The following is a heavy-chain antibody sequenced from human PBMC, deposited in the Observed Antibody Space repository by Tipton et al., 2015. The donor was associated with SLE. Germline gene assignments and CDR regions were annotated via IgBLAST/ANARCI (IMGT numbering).Heavy chain of an antibody. V-gene: IGHV3-11*01. Sequence: QVQLVQSGGGLVKPGGSLRLSCAGSGFTFSDYYMTWIRQAPGEGLEWVSYISGSGKTIYYADSVKGRFTISRDDAKNSLYLQMNSLRVEGTAVYYCSTEWQYFPHWGQGTLVTVSS. CDR3: STEWQYFPH. D-gene: IGHD5-24*01. CDR1: GFTFSDYY. J-gene: IGHJ1*01. CDR2: ISGSGKTI.